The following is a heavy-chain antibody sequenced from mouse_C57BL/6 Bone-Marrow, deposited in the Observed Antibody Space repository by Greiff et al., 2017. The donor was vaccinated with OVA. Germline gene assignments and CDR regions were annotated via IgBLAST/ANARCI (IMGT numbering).Heavy chain of an antibody. CDR2: ISSGGSYT. CDR1: GFTFSSYG. CDR3: ARHLGGNYVHWYFDV. Sequence: EVQRVESGGDLVKPGGSLKLSCAASGFTFSSYGMSWVRQTPDKRLEWVATISSGGSYTYYPDSVKGRFTISRDNAKNTLYLQMSSLKSEDTAMYYCARHLGGNYVHWYFDVWGTGTTVTVSS. V-gene: IGHV5-6*01. J-gene: IGHJ1*03. D-gene: IGHD2-1*01.